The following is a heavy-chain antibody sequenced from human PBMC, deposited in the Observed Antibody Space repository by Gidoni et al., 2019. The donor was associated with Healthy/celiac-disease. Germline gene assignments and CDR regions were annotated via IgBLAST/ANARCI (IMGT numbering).Heavy chain of an antibody. V-gene: IGHV3-30*18. CDR1: GFTLSTYG. CDR2: ISYDGSNK. Sequence: QVQLVESGGGVVQPGRSLNLSCAASGFTLSTYGMHWVRQAPGKGLEWVAVISYDGSNKYYADSVKGRFTISRDNSKNTLYLQMNSLRAEDTAVYYCAKDLSAWIIAAAGEFDYWGQGTLVTVSS. J-gene: IGHJ4*02. D-gene: IGHD6-13*01. CDR3: AKDLSAWIIAAAGEFDY.